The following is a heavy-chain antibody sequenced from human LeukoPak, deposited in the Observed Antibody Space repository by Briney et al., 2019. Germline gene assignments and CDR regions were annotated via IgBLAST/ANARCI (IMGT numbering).Heavy chain of an antibody. CDR1: GFTFSSLG. CDR3: ARDKSCSGPDY. D-gene: IGHD3-10*02. V-gene: IGHV3-33*01. CDR2: IWYDGSNK. Sequence: GGSLTLSCAPSGFTFSSLGMHWVSQAPGKGMEWVAVIWYDGSNKYYADSVKGRFTISRDNSKNTLYLQMNSLGAEDTAVYYCARDKSCSGPDYWGQGTLVTVSS. J-gene: IGHJ4*02.